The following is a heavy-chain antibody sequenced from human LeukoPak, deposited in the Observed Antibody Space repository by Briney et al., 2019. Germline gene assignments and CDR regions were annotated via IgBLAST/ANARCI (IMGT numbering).Heavy chain of an antibody. CDR2: INHSGST. CDR1: GGSFSGYD. D-gene: IGHD3-10*01. J-gene: IGHJ4*02. CDR3: ARGLRRYYFDY. V-gene: IGHV4-34*01. Sequence: SETLSLTCAVSGGSFSGYDWSWIRQPPGKGLEWIGEINHSGSTNYNPSLKSRVTISVDTSKNQFSLKLSSVTAADTAVYYCARGLRRYYFDYWGQGTLVTVSS.